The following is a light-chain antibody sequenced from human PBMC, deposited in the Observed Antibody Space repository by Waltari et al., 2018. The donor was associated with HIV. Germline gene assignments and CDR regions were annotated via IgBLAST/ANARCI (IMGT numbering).Light chain of an antibody. J-gene: IGLJ2*01. V-gene: IGLV9-49*01. Sequence: QPVLTQPPSASASLGASVTLTCTLSSGYSVYEVEWYQQRPGKGPRFVMRVGPGGIVGSKGDGIPDWFSVWGEGLHRFLTIKNVEEYDESDFHCGADHGSGSNFVLVFGGGTKLTVL. CDR2: VGPGGIVG. CDR1: SGYSVYE. CDR3: GADHGSGSNFVLV.